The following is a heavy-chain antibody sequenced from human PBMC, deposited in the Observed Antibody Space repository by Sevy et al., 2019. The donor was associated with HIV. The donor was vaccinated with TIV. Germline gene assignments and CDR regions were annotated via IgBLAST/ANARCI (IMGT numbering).Heavy chain of an antibody. CDR1: GYTFIDYY. CDR3: AREWGFAMANAFDI. D-gene: IGHD2-2*01. V-gene: IGHV1-2*06. J-gene: IGHJ3*02. CDR2: FNPNCGDT. Sequence: ASVKVSYKASGYTFIDYYLIWVRQAPGQGLEWMGRFNPNCGDTNYAQKFQGRVTMTRDASINSAYMELSRLTSDDTAVYYCAREWGFAMANAFDIWDQGTMVTVSS.